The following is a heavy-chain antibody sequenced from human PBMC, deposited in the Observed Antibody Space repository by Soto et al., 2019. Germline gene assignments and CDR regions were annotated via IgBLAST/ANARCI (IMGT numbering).Heavy chain of an antibody. V-gene: IGHV3-30-3*01. Sequence: QVQLVESGGGVVQPGRSLRLSCAASGFTFSSYAMHWVRQAPGKGLEWVAVISYDGSNKYYADSVKGRFTISRDNSKNTLYLQMNSLRAEDTAVYYCARDRQLVRTAFYFDYWGQGTLVTVSS. D-gene: IGHD6-6*01. CDR1: GFTFSSYA. J-gene: IGHJ4*02. CDR3: ARDRQLVRTAFYFDY. CDR2: ISYDGSNK.